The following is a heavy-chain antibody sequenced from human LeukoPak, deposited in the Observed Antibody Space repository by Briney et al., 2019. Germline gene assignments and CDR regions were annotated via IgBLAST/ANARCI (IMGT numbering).Heavy chain of an antibody. Sequence: GGSLRLSRAASGFTFSSYAMHWVRQAPGKGLEWVAVISYDGSNKYYADSVKGRFTISRDNSKNTLYLQMNSLRAEDTAVYYCARGSSSWYYYYYMDVWGKGTTVTVSS. D-gene: IGHD6-13*01. V-gene: IGHV3-30*04. CDR3: ARGSSSWYYYYYMDV. J-gene: IGHJ6*03. CDR2: ISYDGSNK. CDR1: GFTFSSYA.